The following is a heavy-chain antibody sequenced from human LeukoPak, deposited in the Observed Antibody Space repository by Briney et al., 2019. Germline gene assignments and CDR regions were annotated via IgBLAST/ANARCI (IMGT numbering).Heavy chain of an antibody. V-gene: IGHV3-7*01. CDR3: ARENYYDESGYYMKVHGIDV. D-gene: IGHD3-22*01. J-gene: IGHJ6*02. CDR1: GFTFSNYW. Sequence: GGSLRLSCAASGFTFSNYWMSWVRQAPGKGLEWVANIKQDGSEKYYLDSVKGRFIISRDNARNSLYLQMNSLRGEDTAIYYCARENYYDESGYYMKVHGIDVWGQGTTVTVSS. CDR2: IKQDGSEK.